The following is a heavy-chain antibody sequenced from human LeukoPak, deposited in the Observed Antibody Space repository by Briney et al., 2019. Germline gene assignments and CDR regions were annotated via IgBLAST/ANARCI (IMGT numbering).Heavy chain of an antibody. CDR2: IYYGGST. CDR3: AGVRGIISRNWFDP. CDR1: GGSISSSNYY. Sequence: SQTLSPTCTVSGGSISSSNYYWGWIRHPPGKGLEWIGTIYYGGSTYYNPSLKSRVTISVDTSKNQFSLKLSSVTAADTAVYFCAGVRGIISRNWFDPWGHGTLVTVSS. J-gene: IGHJ5*02. D-gene: IGHD3-10*01. V-gene: IGHV4-39*01.